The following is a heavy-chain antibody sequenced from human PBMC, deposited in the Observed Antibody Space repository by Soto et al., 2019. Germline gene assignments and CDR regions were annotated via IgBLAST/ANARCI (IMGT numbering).Heavy chain of an antibody. Sequence: QLQLQESGPGLVKPSETLSLTCTVSGDSISTRSNYWAWIRQPPGKGLEWIGSIYYTGGTYYNPSLTSRIPLILDTSKRQFAVHLNSVTAADTAVYYCAREGPPIRAHNPPEYFQHWGRGTPVTFSS. CDR3: AREGPPIRAHNPPEYFQH. CDR2: IYYTGGT. CDR1: GDSISTRSNY. V-gene: IGHV4-39*02. J-gene: IGHJ1*01.